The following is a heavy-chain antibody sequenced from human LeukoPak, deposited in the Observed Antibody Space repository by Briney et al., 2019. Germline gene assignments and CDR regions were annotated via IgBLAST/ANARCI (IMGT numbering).Heavy chain of an antibody. V-gene: IGHV1-18*01. CDR2: ISAYNGNT. CDR3: ARDILLWFGESKTPFDI. CDR1: GYTFTSYG. Sequence: ASVKVSCKASGYTFTSYGISWVRQAPGQGLEWTGWISAYNGNTNYAQKLQGRVTMTTDTSTSTAYMELRSLRSDDTAVYYCARDILLWFGESKTPFDIWGQGTMVTVSS. J-gene: IGHJ3*02. D-gene: IGHD3-10*01.